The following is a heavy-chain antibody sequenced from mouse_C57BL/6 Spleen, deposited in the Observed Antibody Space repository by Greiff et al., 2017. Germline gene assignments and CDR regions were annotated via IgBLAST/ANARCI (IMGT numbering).Heavy chain of an antibody. CDR3: AIYYYGSGYGFAY. CDR2: IHPSDSDT. D-gene: IGHD1-1*01. V-gene: IGHV1-74*01. Sequence: VQLQQPGAELVKPGASVKVSCKASGYTFTSYWMHWVKQRPGQGLEWIGRIHPSDSDTNYNQKFKGKATLTVDKSSSTAYMQLSSLTSEDSAVYYCAIYYYGSGYGFAYWGQGTLVTVSA. CDR1: GYTFTSYW. J-gene: IGHJ3*01.